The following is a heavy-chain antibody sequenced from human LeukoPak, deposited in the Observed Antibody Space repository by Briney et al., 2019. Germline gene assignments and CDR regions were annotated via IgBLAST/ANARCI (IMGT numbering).Heavy chain of an antibody. CDR1: GGSISSSDYD. J-gene: IGHJ4*02. CDR3: ARLFPSCTKTTCDFDY. Sequence: PSGTLSLTCTVSGGSISSSDYDWGWIRQPPGKALEWIGSIYYSGTTYYNPPLKSRVTISVDASKDQVSLKLNSVTAADTAVYYCARLFPSCTKTTCDFDYWGQGILVSVSS. D-gene: IGHD2-8*01. V-gene: IGHV4-39*01. CDR2: IYYSGTT.